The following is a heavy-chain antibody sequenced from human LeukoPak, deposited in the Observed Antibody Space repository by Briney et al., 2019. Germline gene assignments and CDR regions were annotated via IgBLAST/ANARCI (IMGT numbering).Heavy chain of an antibody. CDR3: ARVLGFDRGDNSQNFDY. CDR2: IIPIFGTA. D-gene: IGHD3-10*01. Sequence: ASVNPSRKASGGTFSSYAISCVRQAAGQGVEWMGGIIPIFGTAKYAPKFPGRVTLTADESTSTAYVELSSLRSEDTVVYYCARVLGFDRGDNSQNFDYWGQGTLVTVSS. CDR1: GGTFSSYA. J-gene: IGHJ4*02. V-gene: IGHV1-69*01.